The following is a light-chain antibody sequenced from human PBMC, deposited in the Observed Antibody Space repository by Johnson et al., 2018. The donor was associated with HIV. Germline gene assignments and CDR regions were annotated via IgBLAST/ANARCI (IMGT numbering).Light chain of an antibody. Sequence: QSVLTQSPSVSAAPGQKVTISCSGSSSNIGNNYVSWYQQLPGTAPKLLIYDNNKRPSGIPDRFSGSKSGTSATLGITGLQTGDEADYYCGTWDSSLSAGIYVFGTGPKVTVL. CDR2: DNN. V-gene: IGLV1-51*01. CDR1: SSNIGNNY. J-gene: IGLJ1*01. CDR3: GTWDSSLSAGIYV.